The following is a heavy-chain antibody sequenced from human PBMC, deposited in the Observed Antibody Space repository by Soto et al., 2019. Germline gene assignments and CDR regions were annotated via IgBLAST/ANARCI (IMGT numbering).Heavy chain of an antibody. Sequence: XVSLRLSCAASGFSFSSYWMHWVRQAPGKGLEWVAVIWYDGSNKYYADSVKGRFTISRDNSKNTLYLQMNSLRAEDTAVYYCERDHSSKPWYFDLWGRGTLVTVSS. CDR3: ERDHSSKPWYFDL. J-gene: IGHJ2*01. V-gene: IGHV3-33*01. CDR2: IWYDGSNK. D-gene: IGHD6-13*01. CDR1: GFSFSSYW.